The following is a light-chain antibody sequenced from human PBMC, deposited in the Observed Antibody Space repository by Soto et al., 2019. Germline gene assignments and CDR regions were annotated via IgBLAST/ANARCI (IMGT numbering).Light chain of an antibody. CDR1: QTISSW. J-gene: IGKJ1*01. CDR3: QQYNSYPWT. V-gene: IGKV1-5*03. Sequence: DIQMTQSPSTLSGSVGDRVTITCRASQTISSWLAWYQQKPWKAPKLLIYKASTLKSGVPSRFSGSGSGTEFTLTITSLQPDDFATYYCQQYNSYPWTFGQGTKVDI. CDR2: KAS.